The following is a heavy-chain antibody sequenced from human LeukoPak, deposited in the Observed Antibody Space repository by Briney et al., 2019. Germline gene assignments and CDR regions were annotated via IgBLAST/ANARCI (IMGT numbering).Heavy chain of an antibody. CDR1: GGSISSGGYY. V-gene: IGHV4-31*03. CDR3: ARGLFYYCYYMDV. J-gene: IGHJ6*03. CDR2: IYYSGST. Sequence: SETLSLTCTVSGGSISSGGYYWSWIRQHPGKGLEWIGYIYYSGSTYYNPSLKSRVTISVDTSKNQFSLKLSSVTAADTAVYYCARGLFYYCYYMDVWGKGTTVTVSS.